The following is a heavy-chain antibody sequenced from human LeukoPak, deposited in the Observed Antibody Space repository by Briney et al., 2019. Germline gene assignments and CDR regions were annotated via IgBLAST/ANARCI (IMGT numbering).Heavy chain of an antibody. CDR2: IYYSEST. D-gene: IGHD3-10*01. J-gene: IGHJ4*02. CDR1: GGSISSYY. Sequence: SETLSLTCTVSGGSISSYYWSWIRQPPGKGLEWIGYIYYSESTNYKPSLKSRVTISVDTSKNQFSLKLCSVTAADTAVYYCARGSTMVRGVHDYWGQGTLVTVSS. V-gene: IGHV4-59*01. CDR3: ARGSTMVRGVHDY.